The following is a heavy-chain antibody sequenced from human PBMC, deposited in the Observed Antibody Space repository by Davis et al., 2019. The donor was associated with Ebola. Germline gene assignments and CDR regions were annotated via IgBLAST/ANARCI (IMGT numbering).Heavy chain of an antibody. Sequence: AASVKVSCKASGYTFTNYAMYWVRQAPGQRLEWMGWINAGNGNTKYSQKFQGRVTITRDTSASTAYMELSSLRSEDTSVYYCARDRGGDYSFDYWGQGTLVTVSS. CDR3: ARDRGGDYSFDY. CDR2: INAGNGNT. CDR1: GYTFTNYA. D-gene: IGHD3-10*01. V-gene: IGHV1-3*01. J-gene: IGHJ4*02.